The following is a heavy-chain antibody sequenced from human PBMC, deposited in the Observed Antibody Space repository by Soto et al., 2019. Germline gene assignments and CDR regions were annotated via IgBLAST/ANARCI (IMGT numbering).Heavy chain of an antibody. Sequence: SETLSLTCTVSGGSISSGGYYWSWIRQHPGKGLEWIGYSYYSGSTYYNPSLKSLVTISVNTSKNQFSQKLSSVTAADTAVYYCARAPTLGRAGDYAFDIWGQGTMVTVSS. CDR2: SYYSGST. J-gene: IGHJ3*02. CDR3: ARAPTLGRAGDYAFDI. V-gene: IGHV4-31*01. CDR1: GGSISSGGYY. D-gene: IGHD7-27*01.